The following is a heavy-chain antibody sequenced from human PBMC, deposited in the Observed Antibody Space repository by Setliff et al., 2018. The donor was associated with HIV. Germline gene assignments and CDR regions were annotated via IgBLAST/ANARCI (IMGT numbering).Heavy chain of an antibody. V-gene: IGHV4-30-4*08. CDR1: GGSFSGYY. D-gene: IGHD3-22*01. CDR2: ISSSGGT. CDR3: ARVLPYDSTGFLLYYFDN. J-gene: IGHJ4*02. Sequence: TLSLTCAVYGGSFSGYYWSWIRQPPGKGLEWLGYISSSGGTDYNPSLNSRIIISIDTSKNQFSLRLSSVTAADTAVYFCARVLPYDSTGFLLYYFDNWGQGTLVTVSS.